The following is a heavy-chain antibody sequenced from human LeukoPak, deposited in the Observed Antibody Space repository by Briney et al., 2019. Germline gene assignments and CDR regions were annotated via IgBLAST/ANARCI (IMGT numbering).Heavy chain of an antibody. J-gene: IGHJ5*02. CDR1: GFTFSSYA. V-gene: IGHV3-23*01. CDR3: AKWGLGGYYFSSGYYYDP. D-gene: IGHD3-22*01. Sequence: PGGSLRLSCAASGFTFSSYAMSWVRQAPGKGLEWVSAISVSGGTTNYADSVKGRFTISRDNSKNTLYLQMNSLRAEDTAVYYCAKWGLGGYYFSSGYYYDPWGQGTLVTVSS. CDR2: ISVSGGTT.